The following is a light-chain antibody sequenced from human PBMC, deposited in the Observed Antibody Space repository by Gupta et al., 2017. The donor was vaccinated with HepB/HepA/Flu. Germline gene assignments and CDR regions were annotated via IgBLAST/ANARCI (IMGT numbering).Light chain of an antibody. CDR2: DAS. CDR1: QSVGNY. CDR3: QQRSNWPPLT. J-gene: IGKJ4*01. Sequence: EIVLTQSAATLSLSPGERATLSCRASQSVGNYLAWYQQKPGQAPRLLIYDASNRATGIPARFSGSGSGTDFILTISSLEPEDFAVYYCQQRSNWPPLTFGGGTKVEIK. V-gene: IGKV3-11*01.